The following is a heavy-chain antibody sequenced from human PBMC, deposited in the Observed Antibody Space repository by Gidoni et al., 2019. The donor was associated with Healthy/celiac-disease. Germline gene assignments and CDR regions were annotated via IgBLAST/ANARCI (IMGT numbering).Heavy chain of an antibody. CDR3: ARSGMIGFYYFDY. Sequence: QVQLVESGGGLVTPGGSLRLSCAASGFTFSDYSMSWIRQAPGKGLDWVSYISSSGSTIYYADSVKGRSTISRDNAKNSLYLQMTSLRAEDTAVYYCARSGMIGFYYFDYWGQGTLVTVSS. D-gene: IGHD3-22*01. V-gene: IGHV3-11*01. CDR2: ISSSGSTI. CDR1: GFTFSDYS. J-gene: IGHJ4*02.